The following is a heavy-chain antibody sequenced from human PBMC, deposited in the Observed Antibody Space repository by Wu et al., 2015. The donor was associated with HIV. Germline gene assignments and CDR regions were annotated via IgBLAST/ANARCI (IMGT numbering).Heavy chain of an antibody. CDR1: GGTFSSYA. V-gene: IGHV1-69*13. Sequence: QVQLVQSGAEVKKPGSSVKVSCKASGGTFSSYAISWVRQAPGQGLEWMGRIIPIFGTANYAQKFQGRVTITADESTSTAYMELSSLRSEDTAVYYCASPTLGGSSWDDAFDIWGQGTMVTVSS. D-gene: IGHD6-13*01. J-gene: IGHJ3*02. CDR3: ASPTLGGSSWDDAFDI. CDR2: IIPIFGTA.